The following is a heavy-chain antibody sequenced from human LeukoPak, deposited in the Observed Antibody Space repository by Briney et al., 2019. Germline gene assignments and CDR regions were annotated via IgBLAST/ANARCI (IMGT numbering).Heavy chain of an antibody. CDR2: IKQDGSEK. CDR1: GFTFSSYW. J-gene: IGHJ6*03. CDR3: ARVFSGYDFDYYYMDV. D-gene: IGHD5-12*01. V-gene: IGHV3-7*01. Sequence: PGGSLRLSCAASGFTFSSYWMSWVRQAPGKGLEWVANIKQDGSEKYYVDSVKGRFTISRDNAKNSLYLQMNSLRAEDTAVYYCARVFSGYDFDYYYMDVWGKGTTVTVSS.